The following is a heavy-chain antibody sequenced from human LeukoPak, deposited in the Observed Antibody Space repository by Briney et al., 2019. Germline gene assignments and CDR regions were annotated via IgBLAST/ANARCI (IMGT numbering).Heavy chain of an antibody. J-gene: IGHJ4*02. Sequence: PSQTLSLTCAVSGGSISSGGYSWSWIRQPPGKGLEWIGYIYHSGSTYYNPSLKSRVTISVDRSKNQFSLKLSSVTAADTAVYYCARYGDYIRVFDYWGQGTLVTVSS. D-gene: IGHD4-17*01. CDR3: ARYGDYIRVFDY. CDR2: IYHSGST. V-gene: IGHV4-30-2*01. CDR1: GGSISSGGYS.